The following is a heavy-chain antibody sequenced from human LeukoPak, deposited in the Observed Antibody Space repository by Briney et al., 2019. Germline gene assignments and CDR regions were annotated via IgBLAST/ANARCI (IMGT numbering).Heavy chain of an antibody. Sequence: GGSLRLSCAASGFTFSSYAMHWVRQAPGKGLEWVAVISYDGSNKYYADSVKGRFTISRDNAKNSLYLQMNSLRAEDTAVYYCARDRWFDPWGQGTLVIVSS. J-gene: IGHJ5*02. CDR3: ARDRWFDP. CDR1: GFTFSSYA. V-gene: IGHV3-30-3*01. CDR2: ISYDGSNK.